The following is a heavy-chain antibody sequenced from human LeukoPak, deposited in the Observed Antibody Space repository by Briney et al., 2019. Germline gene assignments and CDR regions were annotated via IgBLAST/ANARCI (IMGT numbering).Heavy chain of an antibody. CDR2: IYNSGST. V-gene: IGHV4-59*08. J-gene: IGHJ3*02. D-gene: IGHD1-14*01. Sequence: PSETLSLTCTVSGGSISSYHWSWIRQPPGKGLEWIGYIYNSGSTNYNPSLKSRVTISVHTSKTHFSLKLSSVTAADTAMYYCAKPRERKGAFDIWGQGTMVTISS. CDR1: GGSISSYH. CDR3: AKPRERKGAFDI.